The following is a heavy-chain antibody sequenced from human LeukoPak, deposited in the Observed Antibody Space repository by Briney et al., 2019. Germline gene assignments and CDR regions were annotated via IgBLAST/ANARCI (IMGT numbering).Heavy chain of an antibody. D-gene: IGHD4-17*01. CDR2: IKHDGSEI. CDR1: GFIFSNYW. V-gene: IGHV3-7*04. Sequence: PGGSLRLSCAASGFIFSNYWMTWVRQAPGKGLEWVANIKHDGSEIYYVDSVKGRFTISRDNAKNSLHLQMNSLRAEDTAMCYCVGGENYGGYFFESWGQGTLVTVSS. J-gene: IGHJ4*02. CDR3: VGGENYGGYFFES.